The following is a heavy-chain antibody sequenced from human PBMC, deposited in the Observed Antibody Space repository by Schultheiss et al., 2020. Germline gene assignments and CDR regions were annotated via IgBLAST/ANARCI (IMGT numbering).Heavy chain of an antibody. Sequence: ASVKVSCKASGGTFSSYAISWVRQAPGQGLEWMGGFDPEDGETIYAQKFQGRVTMTEDTSTDTAYMELSSLRSEDTAVYYCATGLGLSFLAFDYWGQGTLVTVSS. V-gene: IGHV1-24*01. CDR3: ATGLGLSFLAFDY. J-gene: IGHJ4*02. CDR2: FDPEDGET. D-gene: IGHD3-3*01. CDR1: GGTFSSYA.